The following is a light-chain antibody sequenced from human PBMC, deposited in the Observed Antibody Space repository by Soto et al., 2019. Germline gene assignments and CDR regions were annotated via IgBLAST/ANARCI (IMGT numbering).Light chain of an antibody. J-gene: IGLJ2*01. CDR1: SSDVGGYNL. V-gene: IGLV2-23*02. CDR3: CSYAGGNTWVV. CDR2: GVS. Sequence: QSALTQFASVSGSPGQSITVSCTGTSSDVGGYNLVSWYQQHPDKAPKLIIFGVSKRPSGVSNRVSGSKSGNTASLTISGLQAEDEADYYCCSYAGGNTWVVFGGGTQLTVL.